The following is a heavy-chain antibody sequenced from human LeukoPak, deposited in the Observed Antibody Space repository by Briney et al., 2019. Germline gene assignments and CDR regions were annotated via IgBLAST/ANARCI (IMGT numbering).Heavy chain of an antibody. CDR1: GYTFTSYY. D-gene: IGHD3-10*01. J-gene: IGHJ3*02. CDR2: INPSGGST. CDR3: ASLSPAPGAFDI. Sequence: ASVKVSCKASGYTFTSYYMHWVRQAPGQGLEWMGIINPSGGSTSYAQKFQGRVTMTRDMSTSTVYMELSSLRSEDTAVYYCASLSPAPGAFDIWGQGTMVTVSS. V-gene: IGHV1-46*01.